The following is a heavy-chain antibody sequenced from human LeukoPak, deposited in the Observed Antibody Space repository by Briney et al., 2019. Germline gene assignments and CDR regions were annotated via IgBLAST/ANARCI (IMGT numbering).Heavy chain of an antibody. CDR1: GFTFSSYW. J-gene: IGHJ3*02. CDR3: AKPYDSSGYYLNFDAFDI. D-gene: IGHD3-22*01. CDR2: IKQDGSEK. V-gene: IGHV3-7*01. Sequence: GGSLRLSCAASGFTFSSYWMSWVRQAPGKGLEWVANIKQDGSEKYYVDSVKGRFTISRDNAKNSLYLQMNSLRAEDTAVYYCAKPYDSSGYYLNFDAFDIWGQGTMVTVSS.